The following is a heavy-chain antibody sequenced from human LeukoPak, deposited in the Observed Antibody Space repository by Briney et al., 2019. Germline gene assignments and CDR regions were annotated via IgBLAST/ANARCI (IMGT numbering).Heavy chain of an antibody. CDR3: ARYIVATSPFDY. CDR1: GYTFTSYA. CDR2: INPNSGGT. J-gene: IGHJ4*02. Sequence: GASVKVSCQASGYTFTSYAMHWVRQAPGQRLEWMGWINPNSGGTNYAQKFQGRVTMTRDTSTSTAYMELSRPRSDDTAVYYCARYIVATSPFDYWGQGTLVTVSS. V-gene: IGHV1-2*02. D-gene: IGHD5-12*01.